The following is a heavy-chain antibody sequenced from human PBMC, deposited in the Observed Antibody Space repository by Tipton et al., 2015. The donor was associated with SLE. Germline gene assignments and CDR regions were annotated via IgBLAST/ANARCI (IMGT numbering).Heavy chain of an antibody. CDR1: GGSISSGGYS. J-gene: IGHJ4*02. Sequence: TLSLTCAVSGGSISSGGYSWSWIRQPPGKGLEWIGYIYHRGSTYHNPSLKSRVTISVDRSKNQFSLKLSSVTAADAALYCCARVTIIVALDYWGQGTLVTVSS. D-gene: IGHD2-21*01. CDR3: ARVTIIVALDY. V-gene: IGHV4-30-2*01. CDR2: IYHRGST.